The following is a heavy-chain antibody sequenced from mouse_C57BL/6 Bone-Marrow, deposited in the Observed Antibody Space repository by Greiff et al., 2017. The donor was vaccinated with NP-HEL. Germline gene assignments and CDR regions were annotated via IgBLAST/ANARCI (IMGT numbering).Heavy chain of an antibody. Sequence: VQLKESGGGLVKPGGSLKLSCAASGFTFSSYAMSWVRQTPEKRLEWVATISDGGSYTYYPDNVKGRFTISRDNAKNNLYLQMSHLKSEDTAMYYCARVPIYYDYDGVAYWGQGTLVTVSA. D-gene: IGHD2-4*01. V-gene: IGHV5-4*01. CDR1: GFTFSSYA. J-gene: IGHJ3*01. CDR2: ISDGGSYT. CDR3: ARVPIYYDYDGVAY.